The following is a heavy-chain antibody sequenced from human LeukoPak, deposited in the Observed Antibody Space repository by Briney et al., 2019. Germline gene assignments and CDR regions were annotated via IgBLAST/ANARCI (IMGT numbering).Heavy chain of an antibody. CDR3: ARGTRDYENSRYYRTQYYHYMDV. V-gene: IGHV1-69*01. CDR1: GGTFSSYA. Sequence: SVKVSCKASGGTFSSYAISWVRQAPGQGLEWMGGIIPIFGTANYAQKFQGRVTITADESTSTVYMELSSLRSEDTAMYYCARGTRDYENSRYYRTQYYHYMDVWGKGTTVTISS. D-gene: IGHD3-22*01. CDR2: IIPIFGTA. J-gene: IGHJ6*03.